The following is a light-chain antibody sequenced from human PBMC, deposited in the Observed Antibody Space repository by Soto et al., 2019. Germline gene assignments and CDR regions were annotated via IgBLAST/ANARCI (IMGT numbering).Light chain of an antibody. V-gene: IGKV3-11*01. CDR2: EAS. CDR3: QQRTDLVT. J-gene: IGKJ4*01. Sequence: EIVLPQSPATLSLSPGERATLSCRASQRVSSYLAWYQQKPGQAPRLLIYEASNRATGIPARFSGSGSGTDFTLTSSSLEPEDFAVYFCQQRTDLVTFGGGTKVEIK. CDR1: QRVSSY.